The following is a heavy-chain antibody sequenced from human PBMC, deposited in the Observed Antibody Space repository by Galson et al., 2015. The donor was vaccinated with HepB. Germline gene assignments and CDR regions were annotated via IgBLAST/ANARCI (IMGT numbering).Heavy chain of an antibody. V-gene: IGHV5-51*01. D-gene: IGHD4-17*01. Sequence: QSGAEVKKPGESLKISCKGSGYSFTNYWIGWVRQMPGKGLEWMGIIYPGDSDTIYSSSFQGQVTISADKSISTAYLQWSSLKASDTAMYYCARAYPASYGDYGQDYFDYWGQGTLVTVSS. CDR1: GYSFTNYW. CDR3: ARAYPASYGDYGQDYFDY. CDR2: IYPGDSDT. J-gene: IGHJ4*02.